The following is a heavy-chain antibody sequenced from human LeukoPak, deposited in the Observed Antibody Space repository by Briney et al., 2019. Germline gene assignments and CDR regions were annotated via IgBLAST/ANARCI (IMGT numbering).Heavy chain of an antibody. Sequence: KISCKGSGYSFTSYWIGWVRQAPGQGLEWMGGIIPIFGTANYAQKFQGRVTITTDESTSTAYMELSSLRSEDTAVYYCAREWYCSSTSCPGYYYYMDVWGKGTTVTVSS. V-gene: IGHV1-69*05. CDR2: IIPIFGTA. CDR1: GYSFTSYW. D-gene: IGHD2-2*01. J-gene: IGHJ6*03. CDR3: AREWYCSSTSCPGYYYYMDV.